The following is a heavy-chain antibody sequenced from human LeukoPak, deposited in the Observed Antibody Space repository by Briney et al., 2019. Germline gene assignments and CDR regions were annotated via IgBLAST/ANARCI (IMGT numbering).Heavy chain of an antibody. J-gene: IGHJ4*02. D-gene: IGHD2-15*01. V-gene: IGHV3-23*01. CDR1: GFTFNTYA. CDR2: ISGSGDGT. CDR3: ASGGCRGGSCQSPFDY. Sequence: GGSLRLSCAASGFTFNTYAMNWVRQAPGKGLEWVSGISGSGDGTYYADSVKGRFTISRDNSKNTLYLQMNSLRADDTALCYCASGGCRGGSCQSPFDYWGQGTLVTVSS.